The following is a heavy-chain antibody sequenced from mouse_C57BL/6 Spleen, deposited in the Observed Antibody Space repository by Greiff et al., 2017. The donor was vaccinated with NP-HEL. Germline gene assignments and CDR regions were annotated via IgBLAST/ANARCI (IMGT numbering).Heavy chain of an antibody. CDR3: APIYYDYGLGFDY. J-gene: IGHJ2*01. CDR2: IYPRSGNT. Sequence: VQLQESGAELARPGASVKLSCKASGYTFTSYGISWVKQRTGQGLEWIGEIYPRSGNTYYNEKFKGKATLTADKSSSTAYMELRSLTSEDSAVYFCAPIYYDYGLGFDYWGQGTTLTVSS. D-gene: IGHD2-4*01. CDR1: GYTFTSYG. V-gene: IGHV1-81*01.